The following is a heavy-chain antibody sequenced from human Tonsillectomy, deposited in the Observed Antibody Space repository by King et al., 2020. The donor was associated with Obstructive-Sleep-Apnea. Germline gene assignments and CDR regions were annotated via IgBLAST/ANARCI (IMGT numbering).Heavy chain of an antibody. CDR1: GGSLSSYY. J-gene: IGHJ6*02. CDR3: ARHLKGFHYYYGMDV. Sequence: QLQESGPGLLKPSETLSLTCTVSGGSLSSYYLSWIRQPPRKGLEWVGYIYYTGGANYNPSPKSRLTISVDITKNQFSLMLTSVTAANTAVYYCARHLKGFHYYYGMDVWGQGTTVTVSS. V-gene: IGHV4-59*08. CDR2: IYYTGGA.